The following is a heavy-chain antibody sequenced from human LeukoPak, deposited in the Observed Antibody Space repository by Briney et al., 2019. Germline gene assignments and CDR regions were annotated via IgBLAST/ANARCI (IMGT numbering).Heavy chain of an antibody. V-gene: IGHV1-2*02. CDR1: GYTFTGYY. Sequence: ASVKVSCKASGYTFTGYYMHWVRQAPGQGLEWMGWINPNSGGTNYAQKFQGRVTMTRDTPISTAYMELSRLRSDDTAVYYCAKEPRYCSSTSCHGPFDYWGQGTLVTVSS. J-gene: IGHJ4*02. CDR2: INPNSGGT. CDR3: AKEPRYCSSTSCHGPFDY. D-gene: IGHD2-2*01.